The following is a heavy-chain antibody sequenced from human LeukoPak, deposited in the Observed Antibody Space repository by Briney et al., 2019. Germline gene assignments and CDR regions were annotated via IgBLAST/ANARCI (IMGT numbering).Heavy chain of an antibody. V-gene: IGHV4-4*07. D-gene: IGHD6-13*01. CDR2: IYTSGST. Sequence: SETLSFTCTVSGGSISSYYWSWIRQPAGKGLEWIGRIYTSGSTNYNPSLKSRVTISIDTSKNQFSLKLNSVTAADTAVYYCARDRGYSYAFGYWGPAALVTVSS. CDR1: GGSISSYY. J-gene: IGHJ4*01. CDR3: ARDRGYSYAFGY.